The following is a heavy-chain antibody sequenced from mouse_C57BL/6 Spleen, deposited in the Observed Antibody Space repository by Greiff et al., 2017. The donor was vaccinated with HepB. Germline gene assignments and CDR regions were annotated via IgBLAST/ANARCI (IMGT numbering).Heavy chain of an antibody. CDR1: GFTFTDYY. J-gene: IGHJ1*03. CDR3: ARYIGDYYGSSPWYFDV. CDR2: IRNKANGYTT. V-gene: IGHV7-3*01. Sequence: EVKLMESGGGLVQPGGSLSLSCAASGFTFTDYYMSWVRQPPGKALEWLGFIRNKANGYTTEYSASVKGRFTISRDNSQSILYLQMNALRAEDSATYYCARYIGDYYGSSPWYFDVWGTGTTVTVSS. D-gene: IGHD1-1*01.